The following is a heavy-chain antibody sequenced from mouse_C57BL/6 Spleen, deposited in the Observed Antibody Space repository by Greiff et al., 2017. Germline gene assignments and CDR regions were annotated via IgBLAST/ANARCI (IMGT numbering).Heavy chain of an antibody. D-gene: IGHD1-1*01. V-gene: IGHV1-19*01. CDR1: GYTFTDYY. CDR3: ARGGTTVDYAMDY. Sequence: EVQLQESGPVLVKPGASVKMSCKASGYTFTDYYMNWVKQSHGKSLEWIGVINPYNGGTSYNQKFKGKATLTVDKSSSTAYMELNSLTSEDSAVYYCARGGTTVDYAMDYWGQGTSVTVSS. J-gene: IGHJ4*01. CDR2: INPYNGGT.